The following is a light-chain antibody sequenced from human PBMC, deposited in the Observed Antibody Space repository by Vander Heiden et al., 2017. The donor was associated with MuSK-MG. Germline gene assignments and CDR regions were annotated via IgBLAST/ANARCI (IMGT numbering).Light chain of an antibody. CDR3: HQSYGTPRT. V-gene: IGKV1-39*01. CDR2: GAS. J-gene: IGKJ2*01. Sequence: DIQMTQSPSSLSASVGDRVTISCRASRGIITNLNWYQQRPGKAPNLLIYGASNLQSGVPSRFSGSGSETDFSLTINTLQPEDFATYYCHQSYGTPRTFGQGTKLEI. CDR1: RGIITN.